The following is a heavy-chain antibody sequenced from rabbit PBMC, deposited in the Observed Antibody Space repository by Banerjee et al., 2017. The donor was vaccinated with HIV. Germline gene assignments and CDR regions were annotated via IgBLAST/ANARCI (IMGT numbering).Heavy chain of an antibody. V-gene: IGHV1S45*01. CDR1: GFDFSSRSY. Sequence: QEQLEESGGDLVKPEGSLTLTCTASGFDFSSRSYMCWARQAPGKGLELIACIDSASVNTADATWAKGRFTIFKTSSTTVTLQMTSLTAADTATYFCARGEHFSVGFSAFAIYLDLWGPGTLSPS. CDR3: ARGEHFSVGFSAFAIYLDL. CDR2: IDSASVNT. D-gene: IGHD6-1*01. J-gene: IGHJ4*01.